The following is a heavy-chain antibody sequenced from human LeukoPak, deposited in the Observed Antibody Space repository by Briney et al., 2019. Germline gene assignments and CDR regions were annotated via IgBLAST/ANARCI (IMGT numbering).Heavy chain of an antibody. J-gene: IGHJ4*02. CDR3: ARYDRYCSGGDCHYYFDY. Sequence: ASVKVSCKASGYTFTGYYMHWVRQAPGQGLEWMGWINPNSGGTNYAQKFQGRVTMTRDTSISTAYMELSRLRSDDTAVYYCARYDRYCSGGDCHYYFDYWGQGTLVTVSS. D-gene: IGHD2-15*01. CDR2: INPNSGGT. CDR1: GYTFTGYY. V-gene: IGHV1-2*02.